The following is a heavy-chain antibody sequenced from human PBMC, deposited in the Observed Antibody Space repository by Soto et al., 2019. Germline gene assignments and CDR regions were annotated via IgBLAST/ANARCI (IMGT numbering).Heavy chain of an antibody. V-gene: IGHV4-39*01. CDR3: ARIDLGAVIRFYYYYGMDV. CDR1: GGSISSSSYY. J-gene: IGHJ6*02. Sequence: SETLSLTCTVSGGSISSSSYYWGWIRQPPGKGLEWIGSIYYSGSTYYNPSLKSRVTISVDTSKNQFSLKLSSVTAADTAVYYCARIDLGAVIRFYYYYGMDVWGQGTTVTVSS. CDR2: IYYSGST. D-gene: IGHD3-3*01.